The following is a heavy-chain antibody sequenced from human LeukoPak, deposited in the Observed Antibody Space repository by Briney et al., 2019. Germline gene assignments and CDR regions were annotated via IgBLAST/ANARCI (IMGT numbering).Heavy chain of an antibody. CDR2: IIPIFGTA. CDR3: ARGQDIVVVPAALDY. CDR1: GGTFSSYA. Sequence: SVKVSCKASGGTFSSYAISWVRQAPGQGLEWMGGIIPIFGTANCAQKFQGRVTITADESTSTAYMELSSLRSEDTAVYYCARGQDIVVVPAALDYWGQGILVTVSS. J-gene: IGHJ4*02. V-gene: IGHV1-69*01. D-gene: IGHD2-2*01.